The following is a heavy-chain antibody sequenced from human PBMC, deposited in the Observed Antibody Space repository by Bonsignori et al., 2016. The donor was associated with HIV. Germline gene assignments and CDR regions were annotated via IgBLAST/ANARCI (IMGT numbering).Heavy chain of an antibody. V-gene: IGHV3-30*03. D-gene: IGHD2-15*01. CDR2: ISYDGSNE. Sequence: GGSLRLSCAASGFIFSSYAMHWVRQAPGKGLEWMAVISYDGSNEYYAGSVKGRFTISRDNSKNTLYLQMNSLRADDTAVYFCASGRVVAEPPTYWGPGTLVTVSS. J-gene: IGHJ4*02. CDR1: GFIFSSYA. CDR3: ASGRVVAEPPTY.